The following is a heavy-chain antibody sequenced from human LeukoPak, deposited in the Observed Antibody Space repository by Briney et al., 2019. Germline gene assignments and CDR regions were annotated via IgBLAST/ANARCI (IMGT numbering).Heavy chain of an antibody. V-gene: IGHV4-39*01. Sequence: SEALSLTCTVSGGSISSSSYYWGWIRQPPGKGLEWIGIIYYSGSTYYNPSLKSRVTISVDTSKNQFSLKLSSVTAADTAVYYCARHRDYGGNSDYWGQGTLVTVSS. CDR3: ARHRDYGGNSDY. CDR1: GGSISSSSYY. J-gene: IGHJ4*02. CDR2: IYYSGST. D-gene: IGHD4-23*01.